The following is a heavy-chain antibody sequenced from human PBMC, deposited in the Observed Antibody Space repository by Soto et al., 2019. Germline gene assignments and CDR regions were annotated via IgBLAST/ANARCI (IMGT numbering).Heavy chain of an antibody. V-gene: IGHV3-23*01. CDR3: ANVPIWCSSTSCYTEGFDY. Sequence: EVQLLDSGGGLVQPGGSLRLSCTASGFTFSDYAMSWDRQPPGKGLEWVSVISAGGSTYYADSVKGRFTVSRANSKNTLYLQMNSLRAEDTAVYYCANVPIWCSSTSCYTEGFDYWGQGTLVTVSS. J-gene: IGHJ4*02. D-gene: IGHD2-2*02. CDR1: GFTFSDYA. CDR2: ISAGGST.